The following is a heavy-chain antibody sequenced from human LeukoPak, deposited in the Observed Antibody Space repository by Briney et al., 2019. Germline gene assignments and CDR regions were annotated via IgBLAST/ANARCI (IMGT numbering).Heavy chain of an antibody. CDR3: ARGDSSPFFDY. J-gene: IGHJ4*02. V-gene: IGHV4-4*07. CDR1: GGSISRYY. D-gene: IGHD6-13*01. CDR2: IYTSGST. Sequence: SETLSLTCTVSGGSISRYYWSWVRQPAGKGLEWIGRIYTSGSTNYNPSLKSRVTMSVDTSKNQFSLKLSSVTAADTAVYYCARGDSSPFFDYWGQGTLVTVSS.